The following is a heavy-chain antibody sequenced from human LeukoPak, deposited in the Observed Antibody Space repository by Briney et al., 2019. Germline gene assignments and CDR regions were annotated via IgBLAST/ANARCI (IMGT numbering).Heavy chain of an antibody. Sequence: PGGSLRLSCAVSGFSVTNNYMSWVCQAPGKGLEWVSVFYVGGAAYYADSVKGRFTISRDNSENTLYLQMKSLRAEDTAVYYCARRDGYNFFDYWGQGTLVTVSS. J-gene: IGHJ4*02. CDR2: FYVGGAA. CDR1: GFSVTNNY. V-gene: IGHV3-53*01. D-gene: IGHD5-24*01. CDR3: ARRDGYNFFDY.